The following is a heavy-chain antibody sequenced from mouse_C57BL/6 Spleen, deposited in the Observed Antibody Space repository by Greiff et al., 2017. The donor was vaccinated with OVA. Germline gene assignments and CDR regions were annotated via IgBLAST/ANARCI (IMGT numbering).Heavy chain of an antibody. Sequence: EVQRVESEGGLVQPGSSMKLSCTASGFTFSDYYMAWVRQVPEKGLEWVANINYDGSSTYYLDSLKSRFIISRDNAKNILYLQMSSLKSEDTATYYCARTGTGYFDVWGTGTTVTVSS. CDR2: INYDGSST. D-gene: IGHD4-1*01. V-gene: IGHV5-16*01. CDR3: ARTGTGYFDV. J-gene: IGHJ1*03. CDR1: GFTFSDYY.